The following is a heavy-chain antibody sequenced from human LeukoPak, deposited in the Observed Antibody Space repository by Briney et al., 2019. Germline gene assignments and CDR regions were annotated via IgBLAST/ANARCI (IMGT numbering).Heavy chain of an antibody. J-gene: IGHJ5*02. CDR2: ISYDGSNK. CDR1: GFTFSSYG. V-gene: IGHV3-30*18. CDR3: AKDLGYNNENWFDP. Sequence: GGSLRLSCAASGFTFSSYGMHRVRQAPGKGLEWVAVISYDGSNKYYTESVKGRFTISRDNSKNTLYLQMNSLRAEGTAVYYCAKDLGYNNENWFDPWGQGTVVTVSS. D-gene: IGHD5-18*01.